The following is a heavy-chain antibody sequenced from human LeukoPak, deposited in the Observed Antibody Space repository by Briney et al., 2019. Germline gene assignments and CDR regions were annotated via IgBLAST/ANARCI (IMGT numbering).Heavy chain of an antibody. J-gene: IGHJ4*02. CDR1: GFTVSSNY. D-gene: IGHD2-2*01. CDR3: TYCSSTSCYNRPLDY. CDR2: IYSGGST. V-gene: IGHV3-53*05. Sequence: GGSLRLSCAASGFTVSSNYMSWVRQAPGKGLEWVSVIYSGGSTYYADSVKGRFTISRDNSKNTLYLQMNSLRAEDTAVYYCTYCSSTSCYNRPLDYWGQGTLVTVSS.